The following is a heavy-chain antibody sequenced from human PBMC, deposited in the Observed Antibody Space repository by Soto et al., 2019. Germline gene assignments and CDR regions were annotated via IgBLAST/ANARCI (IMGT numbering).Heavy chain of an antibody. CDR1: GGSISSGDYY. J-gene: IGHJ4*02. V-gene: IGHV4-30-4*01. Sequence: SETLSLTCTVSGGSISSGDYYWSWIRQPPGKGLEWIGYIYYSGSTYYNPSLKSRVTISEDTSKNQFSLKRSSVTAADTAVYYCARLDDCSGIDYWGQGTLVTVSS. D-gene: IGHD3-10*02. CDR2: IYYSGST. CDR3: ARLDDCSGIDY.